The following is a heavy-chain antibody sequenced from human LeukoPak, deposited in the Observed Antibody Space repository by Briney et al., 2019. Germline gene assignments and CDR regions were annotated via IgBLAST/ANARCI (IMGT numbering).Heavy chain of an antibody. V-gene: IGHV3-23*01. J-gene: IGHJ4*02. CDR3: ARDLGKGRYLDY. CDR1: GFTFNIYA. CDR2: ISGSGDRT. D-gene: IGHD4-23*01. Sequence: GGSLRLSCAASGFTFNIYAMTWVRQAPGKGLEWVSGISGSGDRTYYVDSVKGRFTISRDNSRNTLYLQMNSLRAEDTAVYYCARDLGKGRYLDYWGRGTLVTVSS.